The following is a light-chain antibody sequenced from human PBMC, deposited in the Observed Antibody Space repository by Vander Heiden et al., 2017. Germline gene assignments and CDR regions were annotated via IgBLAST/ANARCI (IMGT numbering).Light chain of an antibody. V-gene: IGKV1-39*01. CDR2: AAS. J-gene: IGKJ4*01. Sequence: DIQMTQSPSSLSASVGDRVTITCRASQSIDIYLNWYQQKPGIAPKLLNFAASSLQSGVPSRFSRSGPGTDFTLTISGRQPEHFATYYCQQCDSAPLSFGGRTKVQI. CDR3: QQCDSAPLS. CDR1: QSIDIY.